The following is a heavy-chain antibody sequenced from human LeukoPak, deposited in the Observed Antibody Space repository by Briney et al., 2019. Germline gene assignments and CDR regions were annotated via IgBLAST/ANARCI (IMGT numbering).Heavy chain of an antibody. V-gene: IGHV1-58*01. J-gene: IGHJ4*02. CDR3: AAITYYYDSSGYYNDY. CDR2: IVVGSGNT. CDR1: GFTFTNSA. Sequence: ASVNVSCKASGFTFTNSAVQWVRQARGHRLEWIGWIVVGSGNTNYAQRFQERVTITRDMSTSTAYMEMSSLRSEDTAVYYCAAITYYYDSSGYYNDYWGQGTLVTVSS. D-gene: IGHD3-22*01.